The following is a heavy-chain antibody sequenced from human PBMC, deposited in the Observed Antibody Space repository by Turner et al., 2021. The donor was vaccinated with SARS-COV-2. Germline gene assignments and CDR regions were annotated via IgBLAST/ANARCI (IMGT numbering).Heavy chain of an antibody. Sequence: QVQLVQSGAEVKKPGASVKVPCKASGYTLMELSMHWVRQAPVKGLEWMGVFDPDDAETIYAQKFQGKVTMTEDTSTDTAYMELSSLRSEGTAVYYCASSFSVRGVEGDFDYWGQGTLVTVSS. CDR1: GYTLMELS. J-gene: IGHJ4*02. V-gene: IGHV1-24*01. D-gene: IGHD3-10*01. CDR3: ASSFSVRGVEGDFDY. CDR2: FDPDDAET.